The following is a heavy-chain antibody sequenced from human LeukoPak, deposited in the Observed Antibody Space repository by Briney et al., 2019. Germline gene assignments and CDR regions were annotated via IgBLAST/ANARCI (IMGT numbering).Heavy chain of an antibody. Sequence: PSETLSLTCTVSGGSISTSSYSWGWIRQPPGKGLEWIGTIYYTGSTNYNPSLKSRVTISVDTSKNQFSLKLNSVTAADTAVYYCARSHGSGSYYNLNDYWGQGTLVTVSS. CDR1: GGSISTSSYS. CDR3: ARSHGSGSYYNLNDY. D-gene: IGHD3-10*01. J-gene: IGHJ4*02. V-gene: IGHV4-39*07. CDR2: IYYTGST.